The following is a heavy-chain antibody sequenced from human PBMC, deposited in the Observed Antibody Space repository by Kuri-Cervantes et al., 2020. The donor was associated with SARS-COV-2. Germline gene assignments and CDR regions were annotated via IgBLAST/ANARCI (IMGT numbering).Heavy chain of an antibody. V-gene: IGHV3-11*01. Sequence: SLQISCAASGFTLSDYYMSWIRQAPGKGLEWVSYISSSGSTIYYADSVKGQFTISRDNAKNSLYLQMNSLRAEDTAVYYCARPEMVRGVDYWGQGTLVTVSS. J-gene: IGHJ4*02. D-gene: IGHD5-24*01. CDR1: GFTLSDYY. CDR3: ARPEMVRGVDY. CDR2: ISSSGSTI.